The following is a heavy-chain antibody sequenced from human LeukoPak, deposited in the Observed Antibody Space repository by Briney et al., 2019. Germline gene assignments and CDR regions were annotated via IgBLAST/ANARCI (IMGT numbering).Heavy chain of an antibody. CDR3: AKDGNFRLWNGVVVAATPYPVDY. CDR2: ISGSGGST. Sequence: GGSLRLSCAASGFTFSNYGMSWVRQAPGKGLEWVSSISGSGGSTHYADSVKGRFTISRDNSKNTLYLQMNSLRAEDTAVYYCAKDGNFRLWNGVVVAATPYPVDYWGQGTLVTVSS. J-gene: IGHJ4*02. V-gene: IGHV3-23*01. CDR1: GFTFSNYG. D-gene: IGHD2-15*01.